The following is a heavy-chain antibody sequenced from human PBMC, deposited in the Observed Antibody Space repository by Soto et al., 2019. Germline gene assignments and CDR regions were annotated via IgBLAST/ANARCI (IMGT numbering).Heavy chain of an antibody. J-gene: IGHJ4*02. CDR1: GDSISNYY. CDR3: ARIHRYCSGGSCYAFDS. V-gene: IGHV4-59*01. D-gene: IGHD2-15*01. Sequence: QVQLQESGPGLVKPPETLSLTCTVSGDSISNYYWSWIRQPPGKGLEWIGYIYYSGSTNYNPSLKSRVTISVDTSTNHFSLKLSSVTAADTAVYYCARIHRYCSGGSCYAFDSWGQGTLVTVSS. CDR2: IYYSGST.